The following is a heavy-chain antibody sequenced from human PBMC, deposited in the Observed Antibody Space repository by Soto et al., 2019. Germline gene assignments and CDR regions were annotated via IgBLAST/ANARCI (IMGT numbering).Heavy chain of an antibody. J-gene: IGHJ3*02. Sequence: QVQLVQSGAEVKKPGSSVKVSCKASGGTFSSYAISWVRQAPGQGLEWMGGIIPIFGTANYAQKFQGRVTITEDESTSTAYMELSSLRSEDTAVYYCARVLKGYYDSSGYAFDIWGQGTMVTVSS. CDR1: GGTFSSYA. D-gene: IGHD3-22*01. CDR2: IIPIFGTA. CDR3: ARVLKGYYDSSGYAFDI. V-gene: IGHV1-69*01.